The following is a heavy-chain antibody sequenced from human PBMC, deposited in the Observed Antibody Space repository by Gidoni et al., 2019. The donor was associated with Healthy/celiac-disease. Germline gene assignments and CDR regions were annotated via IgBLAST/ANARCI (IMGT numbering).Heavy chain of an antibody. CDR3: AGSSGYDFWSGYYLGY. CDR2: IDSGGST. V-gene: IGHV3-66*02. J-gene: IGHJ4*02. CDR1: GFTVSRNY. Sequence: EVQLVESGGGLVQPGGSLRLPCAASGFTVSRNYMSWFRQAPGKGLVGVSVIDSGGSTYYADSVKGRVTISRDNSKNTLYLQMNSLRAEDTAVYYCAGSSGYDFWSGYYLGYWGQGTLVTVSS. D-gene: IGHD3-3*01.